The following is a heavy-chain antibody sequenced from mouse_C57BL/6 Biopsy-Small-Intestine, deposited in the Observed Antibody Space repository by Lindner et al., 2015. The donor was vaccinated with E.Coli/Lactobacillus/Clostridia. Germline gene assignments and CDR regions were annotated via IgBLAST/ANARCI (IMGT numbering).Heavy chain of an antibody. CDR2: FYPGSGNV. V-gene: IGHV1-62-2*01. CDR1: GYTFTEYT. D-gene: IGHD2-1*01. Sequence: VQLQESGTELVKPGASVKLSCKASGYTFTEYTIHWVKQRSGQGLEWIGWFYPGSGNVKYNEKFKDKATLTADKSSNTVYMELSRLTSEDSAVYFCARHEEGIYYGNFYFDYWGQGTTLTVSS. J-gene: IGHJ2*01. CDR3: ARHEEGIYYGNFYFDY.